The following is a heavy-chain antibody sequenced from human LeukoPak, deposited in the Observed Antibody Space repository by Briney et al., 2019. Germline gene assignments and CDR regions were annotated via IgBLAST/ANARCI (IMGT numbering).Heavy chain of an antibody. J-gene: IGHJ4*02. CDR2: ISAYNGNT. V-gene: IGHV1-18*01. CDR1: GYTFTSYG. Sequence: ASVKVSRKASGYTFTSYGISWVRQAPGQGLEWMGWISAYNGNTNYAQKLQGRVTMTTDTSTSTAYMELRSLRSDDTAVYYCARDRPYYDILTGPDYWGQGTLVTVSS. CDR3: ARDRPYYDILTGPDY. D-gene: IGHD3-9*01.